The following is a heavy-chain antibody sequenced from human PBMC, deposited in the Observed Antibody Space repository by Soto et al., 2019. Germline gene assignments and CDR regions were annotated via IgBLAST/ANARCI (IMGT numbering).Heavy chain of an antibody. V-gene: IGHV3-74*01. D-gene: IGHD3-3*01. CDR3: TRIPRYYDFWSGYYKGGRRYYYYMDV. Sequence: GGSLRLSCAASGFTFSSYWMHWVRQAPGKGLVWISRINSDGSSTSYADSVKGRFTISRDNAKNTLYLQMNSLRAEDTAVYYCTRIPRYYDFWSGYYKGGRRYYYYMDVWGKGTTVTVSS. CDR1: GFTFSSYW. CDR2: INSDGSST. J-gene: IGHJ6*03.